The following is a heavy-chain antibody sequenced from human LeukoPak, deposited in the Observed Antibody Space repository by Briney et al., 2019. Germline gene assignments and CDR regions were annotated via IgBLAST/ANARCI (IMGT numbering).Heavy chain of an antibody. V-gene: IGHV3-7*03. J-gene: IGHJ6*02. D-gene: IGHD3-16*01. Sequence: GGSLRLSCAASGFTFSSYWMDWARQAPGKGLEWVASINHNGNVNYYVDSVKGRFTISRDNAKNSLYLQMSNLRAEDTAVYFGARGGGLDVWGQGATVTASS. CDR3: ARGGGLDV. CDR2: INHNGNVN. CDR1: GFTFSSYW.